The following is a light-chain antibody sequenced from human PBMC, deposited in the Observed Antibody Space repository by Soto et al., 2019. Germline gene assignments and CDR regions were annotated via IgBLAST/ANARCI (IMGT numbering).Light chain of an antibody. J-gene: IGLJ2*01. Sequence: QLVLTQPASVSGSPGQSITIACTGTNNDVGAYNYVSWYQQHPGKVPKLIIHDVSSRPAGVSNRFSGSKSGNTASLTISGLQTEDEADYYCGSYTTSNTVVFGGGTKVTVL. CDR3: GSYTTSNTVV. V-gene: IGLV2-14*03. CDR1: NNDVGAYNY. CDR2: DVS.